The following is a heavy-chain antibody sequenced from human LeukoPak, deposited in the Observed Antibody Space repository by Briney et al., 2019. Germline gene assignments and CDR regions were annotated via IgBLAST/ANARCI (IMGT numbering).Heavy chain of an antibody. CDR3: ARGSGNTNMVATNWFDP. J-gene: IGHJ5*02. CDR2: ISAYNGNT. Sequence: ASVKVSCKASGYTFTSYGISWVRQAPGQVLEWMGWISAYNGNTNYAQKLQGRVTMTTDTSTSTAYMELRSLRSDDTAVYYCARGSGNTNMVATNWFDPWGQGTLVTVSS. D-gene: IGHD1-14*01. CDR1: GYTFTSYG. V-gene: IGHV1-18*01.